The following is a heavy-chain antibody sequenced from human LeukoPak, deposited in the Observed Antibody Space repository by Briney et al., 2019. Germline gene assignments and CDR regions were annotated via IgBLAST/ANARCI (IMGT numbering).Heavy chain of an antibody. CDR1: GFTFSTYD. Sequence: PGGSLRLSCAASGFTFSTYDMNWVRQAPGKGLEWVSSISTTSRYIYYADSVRGRFTISRDNARNSLYLQMNSLRAEDTALYYFARMHSTGVSDGSIRIFASQIRGHGTMVTFSS. CDR2: ISTTSRYI. CDR3: ARMHSTGVSDGSIRIFASQI. J-gene: IGHJ3*02. D-gene: IGHD2-21*02. V-gene: IGHV3-21*01.